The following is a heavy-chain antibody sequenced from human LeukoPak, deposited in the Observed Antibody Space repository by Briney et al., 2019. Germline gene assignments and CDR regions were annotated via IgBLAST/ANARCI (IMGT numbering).Heavy chain of an antibody. J-gene: IGHJ4*02. D-gene: IGHD6-19*01. V-gene: IGHV1-2*02. CDR2: INPNRGGT. CDR1: GYTFTGYY. CDR3: ARQGIAVAGLYY. Sequence: ASVKVSCKASGYTFTGYYMHWVRQAPGQGLEWMGWINPNRGGTNYAQKFQGRVTMTRDTSISTAYMELSRLRSDDTAVYYCARQGIAVAGLYYWGQGTLVTISS.